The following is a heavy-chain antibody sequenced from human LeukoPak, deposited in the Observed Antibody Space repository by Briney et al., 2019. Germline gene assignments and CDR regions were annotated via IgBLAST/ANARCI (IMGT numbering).Heavy chain of an antibody. CDR2: ISGSGGST. D-gene: IGHD3-3*01. J-gene: IGHJ5*02. CDR1: GFTFSIYA. V-gene: IGHV3-23*01. Sequence: GGSLRLSCAASGFTFSIYAMSWVRQAPGKGLEWVSAISGSGGSTYYADSVKGRFTISRDNSKNTLYLQMNSLRAEDTAVYYCAKDITIFGVVPRFDPWGQGTLVTVSS. CDR3: AKDITIFGVVPRFDP.